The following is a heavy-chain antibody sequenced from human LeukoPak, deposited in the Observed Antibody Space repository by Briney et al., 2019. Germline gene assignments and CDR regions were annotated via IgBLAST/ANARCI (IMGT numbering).Heavy chain of an antibody. CDR3: TTDLMYYYDSSGPDY. CDR1: GFTLSSYS. J-gene: IGHJ4*02. Sequence: GGSLRLSCAASGFTLSSYSMNWVRQAPGKGLEWVSSISSSSSYIYYADSVKGRFTISRDNAKNSLYLQMNSLRAEDTAVYYCTTDLMYYYDSSGPDYWGQGTLVTVSS. D-gene: IGHD3-22*01. V-gene: IGHV3-21*01. CDR2: ISSSSSYI.